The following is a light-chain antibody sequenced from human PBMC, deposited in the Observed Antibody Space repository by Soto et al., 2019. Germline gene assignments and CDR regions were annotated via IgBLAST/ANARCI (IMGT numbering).Light chain of an antibody. CDR1: DSDVGGYNY. CDR3: SSFTNNNTPHVV. J-gene: IGLJ2*01. Sequence: SALTQPASVSGSPGQSITISCTGTDSDVGGYNYVSWYQQHPDKAPKLMIYGVYNRPSGVSNRFSGSKSGNTASLTISGLQAADEADYYCSSFTNNNTPHVVFGGGTKVTVL. CDR2: GVY. V-gene: IGLV2-14*01.